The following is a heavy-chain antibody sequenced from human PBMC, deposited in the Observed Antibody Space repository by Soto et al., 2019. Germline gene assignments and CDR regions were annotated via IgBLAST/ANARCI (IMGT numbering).Heavy chain of an antibody. CDR2: IYYSGST. Sequence: QVQLQESGQGLVKPSQTLSLTCTVSGGSISSGGYYWSWIRQHPGKGPEWIGYIYYSGSTYYNPSHKRRVTISVDTYKNHFSLKLSSVTAADTAVYYCARDHNDYGDYWFDPWGQGTLVTVSS. D-gene: IGHD4-17*01. V-gene: IGHV4-31*03. J-gene: IGHJ5*02. CDR1: GGSISSGGYY. CDR3: ARDHNDYGDYWFDP.